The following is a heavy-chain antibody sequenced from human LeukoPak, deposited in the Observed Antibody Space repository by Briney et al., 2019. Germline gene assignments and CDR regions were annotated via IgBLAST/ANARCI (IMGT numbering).Heavy chain of an antibody. Sequence: GGSLRLSCAASVFIFSNYGMHWVRQAPDKGLEWVAVIWYDGNNKYYADSVKGRFTISRDNSKNTLYLQMNSLRAEDTAVYYCAKDWGYTTMVSYYFDYWGQGALVTVSS. CDR2: IWYDGNNK. D-gene: IGHD5-18*01. J-gene: IGHJ4*02. CDR1: VFIFSNYG. CDR3: AKDWGYTTMVSYYFDY. V-gene: IGHV3-33*06.